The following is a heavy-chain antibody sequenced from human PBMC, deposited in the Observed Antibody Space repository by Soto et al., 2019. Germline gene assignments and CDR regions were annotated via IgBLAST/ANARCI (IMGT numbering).Heavy chain of an antibody. CDR1: GFTFSSYA. V-gene: IGHV3-23*01. CDR2: ISGSGGST. D-gene: IGHD3-3*01. CDR3: AKYSSGSLTSDY. J-gene: IGHJ4*02. Sequence: GGSLRLSCAASGFTFSSYAMSWVRQAPGKGLEWVSAISGSGGSTYYADSVKGRFTISRDNSKNTLYLQMNSPRAEDTAVYYCAKYSSGSLTSDYWGQGTLVTVSS.